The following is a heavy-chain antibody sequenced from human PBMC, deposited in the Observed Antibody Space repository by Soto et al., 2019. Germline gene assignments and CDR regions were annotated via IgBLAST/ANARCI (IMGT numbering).Heavy chain of an antibody. CDR1: GYTFTSYY. CDR2: INPSGGST. J-gene: IGHJ5*02. Sequence: GASVKVSCKASGYTFTSYYMHWVRQAPGQGLEWMGIINPSGGSTSYAQKFQGRVTMTRDTSTSTVYMELSSLRSEDTAVYYCASSLLWFGESSGWFDPWGQGTLVTVSS. V-gene: IGHV1-46*03. D-gene: IGHD3-10*01. CDR3: ASSLLWFGESSGWFDP.